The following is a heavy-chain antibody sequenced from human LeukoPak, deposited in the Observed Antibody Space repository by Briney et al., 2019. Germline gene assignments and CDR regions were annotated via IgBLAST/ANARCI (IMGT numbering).Heavy chain of an antibody. D-gene: IGHD1-26*01. Sequence: PSETLSLTCAVYGGSFSGYYWSWIRQPPGKGLEWIGEINHSGSTNYNPSLKSRVTISVDTSKNQFSLKLSSVTAADTAVYYCARVLRSRGSHYNEYFQHWGQGTLVTVSS. CDR1: GGSFSGYY. V-gene: IGHV4-34*01. CDR2: INHSGST. CDR3: ARVLRSRGSHYNEYFQH. J-gene: IGHJ1*01.